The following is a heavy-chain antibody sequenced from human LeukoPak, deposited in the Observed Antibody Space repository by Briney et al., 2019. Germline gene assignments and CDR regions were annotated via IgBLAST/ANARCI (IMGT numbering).Heavy chain of an antibody. CDR1: GFTFSSYA. D-gene: IGHD2-21*01. J-gene: IGHJ4*02. CDR3: AELVVGSRAYYFDY. CDR2: ISGSGGST. Sequence: QPGGSLRLSCAASGFTFSSYAMSWVRQALGKGREWVSAISGSGGSTYYADSVKGRFTISRDNSKNTLYLQMNSLRAEHTAVYYCAELVVGSRAYYFDYWGQGTLVTVSS. V-gene: IGHV3-23*01.